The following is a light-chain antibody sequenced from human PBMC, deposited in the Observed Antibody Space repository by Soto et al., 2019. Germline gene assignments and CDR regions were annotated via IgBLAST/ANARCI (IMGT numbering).Light chain of an antibody. CDR1: SSDVGGYNY. CDR2: DVS. CDR3: SSYTSSSTLV. V-gene: IGLV2-14*01. J-gene: IGLJ2*01. Sequence: QSALTQPASVSGSPRQSITISCTGTSSDVGGYNYVSWYQQHPGKAPKLMIYDVSNRPSGVSNRFSGSKSGNTASLTISGLQAKDEADDYCSSYTSSSTLVFGGGTKVAVL.